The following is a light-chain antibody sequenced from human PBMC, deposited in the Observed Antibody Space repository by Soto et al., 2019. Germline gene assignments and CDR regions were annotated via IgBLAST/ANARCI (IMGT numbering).Light chain of an antibody. CDR2: AAS. Sequence: DIQMTQSPSSLSASVGDIVTITCRASQGIDNHLAWYQQKPGKAPKLLIYAASTLQSGVPSRFTGSGSGTDFTLTISSLQPEDAATYYCQKCKVAPFTFGGGTKVEIK. V-gene: IGKV1-27*01. CDR3: QKCKVAPFT. J-gene: IGKJ4*01. CDR1: QGIDNH.